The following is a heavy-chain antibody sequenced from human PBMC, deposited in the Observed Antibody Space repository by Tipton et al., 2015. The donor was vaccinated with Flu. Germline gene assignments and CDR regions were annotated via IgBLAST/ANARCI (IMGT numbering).Heavy chain of an antibody. Sequence: SLRLSCAASGFTFDDYAMHWVRQAPGKGLEWVSGISWNSGSIGYADSVKGRFTISRDNAKNSLYLQMNSLRAEDTALYYCAKDVQQLVLFAFDIWGQGTMVTVSS. CDR1: GFTFDDYA. V-gene: IGHV3-9*01. D-gene: IGHD6-13*01. CDR3: AKDVQQLVLFAFDI. CDR2: ISWNSGSI. J-gene: IGHJ3*02.